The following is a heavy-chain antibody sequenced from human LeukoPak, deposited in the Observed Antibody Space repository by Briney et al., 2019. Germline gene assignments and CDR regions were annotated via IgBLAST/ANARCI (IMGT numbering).Heavy chain of an antibody. D-gene: IGHD6-6*01. J-gene: IGHJ4*02. CDR2: ISSSSSYI. V-gene: IGHV3-21*01. Sequence: PGGSLRLSCAASGFTFSSYSMNWVRQAPGKGVEWVSSISSSSSYIYYADSVKGRFTISRDNAKNSLYLQMNSLRAEDTAVYYCASAADDIAAPFDFDYWGQGTLVTVSS. CDR1: GFTFSSYS. CDR3: ASAADDIAAPFDFDY.